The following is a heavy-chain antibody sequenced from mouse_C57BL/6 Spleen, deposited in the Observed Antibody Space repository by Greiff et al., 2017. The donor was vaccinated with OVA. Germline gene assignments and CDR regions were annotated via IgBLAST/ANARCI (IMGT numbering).Heavy chain of an antibody. CDR1: GYSITSGYD. J-gene: IGHJ4*01. CDR3: ARAYSNSGSMDY. V-gene: IGHV3-1*01. Sequence: EVQLQESGPGMVKPSQSLSLTCTVTGYSITSGYDWHWIRHFPGNKLEWMGYISYSGSTKYNPSLKSRISITHDTSKNHFFLKLNSVTTEDTATYYCARAYSNSGSMDYWGQGTSVTVSS. CDR2: ISYSGST. D-gene: IGHD2-5*01.